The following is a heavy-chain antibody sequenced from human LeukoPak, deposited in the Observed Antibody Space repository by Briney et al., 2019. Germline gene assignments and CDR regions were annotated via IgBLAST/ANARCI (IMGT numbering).Heavy chain of an antibody. J-gene: IGHJ5*02. CDR1: GFTVSSNY. V-gene: IGHV3-53*01. D-gene: IGHD4-17*01. Sequence: HPGGSLRLSCTVSGFTVSSNYMSWVRQAPGKGLEWVSVIYSGGSTYYADSVKGRFTISRDNSKNTLYLQMNSLRAEDTAVYYCARTYYGDGFDPWGQGTLVTVSS. CDR3: ARTYYGDGFDP. CDR2: IYSGGST.